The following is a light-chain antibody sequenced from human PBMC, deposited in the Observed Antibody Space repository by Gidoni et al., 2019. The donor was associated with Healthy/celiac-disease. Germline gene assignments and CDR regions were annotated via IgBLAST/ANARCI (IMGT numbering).Light chain of an antibody. V-gene: IGKV1-5*03. CDR1: QSISSG. CDR2: KAS. CDR3: QQYNSYSRT. J-gene: IGKJ1*01. Sequence: DIHLTQSPSTRSASVGYRVTITFRASQSISSGLAWYQQKPGKAPKLLIYKASSLESGVPSRFSGSGSGTEFSLTSSSLQPDDFATYYCQQYNSYSRTFGQGTKVEIK.